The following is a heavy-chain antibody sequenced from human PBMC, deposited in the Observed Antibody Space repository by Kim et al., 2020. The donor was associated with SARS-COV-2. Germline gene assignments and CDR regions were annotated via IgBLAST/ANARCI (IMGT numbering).Heavy chain of an antibody. V-gene: IGHV3-7*01. J-gene: IGHJ4*02. CDR2: IKQDGSEK. Sequence: GGSLRLSCEVSGFTFSSYWMSWVRQAPGKGLEWVANIKQDGSEKYYVDSVKGRFTISRDNAKNSLYLQMNSLRAEDTAVYFCARDRAYSSGWTDYWGQGTLVTVSS. D-gene: IGHD6-19*01. CDR3: ARDRAYSSGWTDY. CDR1: GFTFSSYW.